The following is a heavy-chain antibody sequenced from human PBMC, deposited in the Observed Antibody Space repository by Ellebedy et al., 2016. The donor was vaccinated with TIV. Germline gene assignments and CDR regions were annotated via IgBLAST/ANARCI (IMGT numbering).Heavy chain of an antibody. D-gene: IGHD3-3*02. CDR1: GYTFTTYY. CDR2: INPRALIT. Sequence: AASVKVSCKASGYTFTTYYIHWVRQAPGQGLEWMGMINPRALITTYAPKFQGRVTVTRDTSTSTVYMELSSLRSDDTAVYYCARDRDAFMASFYYYGVDVWGQGTTVTVSS. CDR3: ARDRDAFMASFYYYGVDV. J-gene: IGHJ6*02. V-gene: IGHV1-46*01.